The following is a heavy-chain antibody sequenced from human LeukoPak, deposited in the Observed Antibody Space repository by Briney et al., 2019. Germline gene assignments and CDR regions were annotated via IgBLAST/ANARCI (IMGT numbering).Heavy chain of an antibody. V-gene: IGHV4-39*01. D-gene: IGHD5-24*01. CDR2: IFYTGTT. CDR1: GGSISSSNYY. J-gene: IGHJ4*02. Sequence: SETLSLTCTVSGGSISSSNYYWDWIRQPPGKGLGWIGNIFYTGTTHSNPSLKSRVTISVGTSKNQFSLKLSSVTAADTAVYYCARGRLAYNDHDYWGQGTLVTVSS. CDR3: ARGRLAYNDHDY.